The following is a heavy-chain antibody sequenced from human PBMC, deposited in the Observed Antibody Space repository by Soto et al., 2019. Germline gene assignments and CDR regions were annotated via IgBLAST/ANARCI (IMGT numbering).Heavy chain of an antibody. CDR2: VSYSGST. CDR3: ARHSGNQRFDS. Sequence: SETLSLTCTVSGGSITDYFWSWIRQPPGQGLEWIGYVSYSGSTSYSPSLKSRVTMSIDMSKNQFSLRLSSVTAADTAVYYCARHSGNQRFDSWGQGTLVTVS. J-gene: IGHJ4*02. CDR1: GGSITDYF. V-gene: IGHV4-59*08. D-gene: IGHD2-2*01.